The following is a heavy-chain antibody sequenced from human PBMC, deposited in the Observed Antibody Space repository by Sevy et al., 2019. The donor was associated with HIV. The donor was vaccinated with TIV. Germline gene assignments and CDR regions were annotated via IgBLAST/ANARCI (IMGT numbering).Heavy chain of an antibody. CDR1: GYTFTTYH. V-gene: IGHV1-18*01. Sequence: ASVKVSCKISGYTFTTYHITWVRQAPGQGPECMGRISPHNGDTNYAPKFLGRVTMITDKSTSTAYMELRSLRSDDAAVYYCARAHSSGRRCYSLAYWGQGTQVTVSS. J-gene: IGHJ4*02. CDR2: ISPHNGDT. CDR3: ARAHSSGRRCYSLAY. D-gene: IGHD2-15*01.